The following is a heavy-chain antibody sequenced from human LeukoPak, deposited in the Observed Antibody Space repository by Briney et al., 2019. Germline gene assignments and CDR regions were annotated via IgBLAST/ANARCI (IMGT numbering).Heavy chain of an antibody. CDR2: IIPILGIA. J-gene: IGHJ4*02. CDR1: GGTFSSYA. D-gene: IGHD5-24*01. V-gene: IGHV1-69*04. CDR3: ARDADGYNYGPLHPWYFDY. Sequence: GSSVKVSCKASGGTFSSYAISWVRQAPGQGLEWMGRIIPILGIANYAQKFQGRVTITADKSTSTAYMELSSLRSEDTAEYYCARDADGYNYGPLHPWYFDYWGQGTLVTVSS.